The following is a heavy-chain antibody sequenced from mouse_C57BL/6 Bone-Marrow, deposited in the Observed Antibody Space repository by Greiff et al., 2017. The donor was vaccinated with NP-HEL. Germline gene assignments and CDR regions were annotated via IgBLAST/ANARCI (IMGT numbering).Heavy chain of an antibody. D-gene: IGHD4-1*02. CDR2: IDPSDSET. V-gene: IGHV1-52*01. CDR1: GYTFTSYW. J-gene: IGHJ2*01. CDR3: AREGNWDFDY. Sequence: QVQLQQPGAELVRPGSSVKLSCKASGYTFTSYWLHWVKQRPIQGLEWIGNIDPSDSETHYNQKFKDKATLTVDKSSSTAYMQLSSLTSEDSAVYYCAREGNWDFDYWGQGTTRTVSS.